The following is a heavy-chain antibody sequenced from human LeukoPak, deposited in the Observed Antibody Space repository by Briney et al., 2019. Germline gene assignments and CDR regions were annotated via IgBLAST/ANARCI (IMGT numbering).Heavy chain of an antibody. D-gene: IGHD3-3*01. CDR2: IWYDGSNK. CDR1: GFTFNSCS. J-gene: IGHJ6*02. CDR3: ARELYYDFWSGYSPRYYGMDV. V-gene: IGHV3-33*08. Sequence: GGSLRLSCAASGFTFNSCSMNWVRQAPGKGLEWVAVIWYDGSNKYYADSVKGRFTISRDNSKNTLYLQMNSLRAEDTAVYYCARELYYDFWSGYSPRYYGMDVWGQGTTVTVSS.